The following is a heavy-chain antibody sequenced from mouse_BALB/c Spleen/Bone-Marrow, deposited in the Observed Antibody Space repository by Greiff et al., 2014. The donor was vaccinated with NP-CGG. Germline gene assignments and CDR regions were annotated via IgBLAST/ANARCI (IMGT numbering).Heavy chain of an antibody. V-gene: IGHV1-9*01. Sequence: VQLQQSGAELMKPGASVKISCKATGYTFSSYWIEWVKQRPGHGLEWIGEILPGSSSINYNGSFKGKATFTADTSSNTAYMQLRGLTSDDSAFYYCARWLYGSFAYWGQGTLVAVSA. J-gene: IGHJ3*01. CDR2: ILPGSSSI. CDR3: ARWLYGSFAY. D-gene: IGHD1-1*01. CDR1: GYTFSSYW.